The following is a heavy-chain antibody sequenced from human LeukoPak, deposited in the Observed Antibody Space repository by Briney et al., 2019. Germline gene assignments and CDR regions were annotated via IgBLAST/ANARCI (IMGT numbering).Heavy chain of an antibody. J-gene: IGHJ6*03. CDR2: ITGAGHT. CDR3: AKNGDRGAYCTGGTCYPYFYYYMDV. V-gene: IGHV3-23*01. CDR1: GFTFSFYG. Sequence: GSLRLSCAASGFTFSFYGMNWVRQAPGKGLEWVSGITGAGHTYYADSVQGRFTISRDNSKNTLYLQMNSLRAEDTAIYYCAKNGDRGAYCTGGTCYPYFYYYMDVWGKGTTVTI. D-gene: IGHD2-15*01.